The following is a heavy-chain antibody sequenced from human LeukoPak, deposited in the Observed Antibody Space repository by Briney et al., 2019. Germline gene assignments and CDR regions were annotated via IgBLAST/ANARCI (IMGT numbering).Heavy chain of an antibody. CDR2: IYPGDSDT. CDR3: ARPSSNYYDSSGYYQFDY. V-gene: IGHV5-51*01. J-gene: IGHJ4*02. Sequence: GESLKISCKGSGYSFTSYWIGWVRQMPGKGLEWMGIIYPGDSDTRYSPSFQGQVTISADKSISTAYLQWSSLKASDTAMYYCARPSSNYYDSSGYYQFDYWGQGTLVTVSS. D-gene: IGHD3-22*01. CDR1: GYSFTSYW.